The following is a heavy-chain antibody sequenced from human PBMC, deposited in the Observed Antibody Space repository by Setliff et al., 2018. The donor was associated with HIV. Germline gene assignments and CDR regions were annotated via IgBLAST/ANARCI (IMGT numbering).Heavy chain of an antibody. CDR2: IKQDGSEK. J-gene: IGHJ4*02. V-gene: IGHV3-7*01. Sequence: LRLSCAASGFTFNTYWMTWVRQAPGKGLEWVANIKQDGSEKYYADSVEGRFTISRDNAKNSLYLHMSSLRGEDTAVYYCATSPLPGSSDYIWGSDYFDYWGQGALVTVSS. CDR3: ATSPLPGSSDYIWGSDYFDY. CDR1: GFTFNTYW. D-gene: IGHD3-16*01.